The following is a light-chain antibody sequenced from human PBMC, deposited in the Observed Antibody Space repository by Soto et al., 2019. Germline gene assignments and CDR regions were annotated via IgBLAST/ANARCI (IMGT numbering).Light chain of an antibody. CDR1: QSVGSLS. CDR2: GAS. V-gene: IGKV3-20*01. J-gene: IGKJ3*01. Sequence: EIVLTQSPGTLSLSPGERATLSCRASQSVGSLSLAWYQQKPGQAPRLLIFGASNRATGIPDRFSGTGSGTAFTLTISRLEPEDFEVHYCQHFGNSRFTFGHGTQVDI. CDR3: QHFGNSRFT.